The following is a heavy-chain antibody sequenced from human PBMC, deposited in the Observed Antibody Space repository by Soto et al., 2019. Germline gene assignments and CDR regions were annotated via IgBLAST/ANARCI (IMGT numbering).Heavy chain of an antibody. V-gene: IGHV4-39*01. CDR3: ARHWRTIFGVVTNDYYGMDV. CDR2: IYYSGST. D-gene: IGHD3-3*01. Sequence: SETLSLTCTVSGGSISSSSYYWGWIRQPPGKGLEWIGSIYYSGSTYYNPSLKSRVTISVDTSKNQFSLKLSSVTAADTAVYYCARHWRTIFGVVTNDYYGMDVWGQGTTVTVSS. CDR1: GGSISSSSYY. J-gene: IGHJ6*01.